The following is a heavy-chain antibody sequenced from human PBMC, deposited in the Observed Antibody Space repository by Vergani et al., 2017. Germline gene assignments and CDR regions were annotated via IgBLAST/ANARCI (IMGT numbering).Heavy chain of an antibody. CDR2: IYGTWSA. D-gene: IGHD3-16*01. CDR3: ARGFFGGGFDP. Sequence: QVQLRESGPGLVKVSQTLSLTCLVSGGSIDGGGHYWSWIRQFPGNGLEWIGYIYGTWSAYYNPSLRSRVSISVDTSENQVSLTLNSVTSADTAVYYCARGFFGGGFDPWGQGTLVTVSS. V-gene: IGHV4-31*03. CDR1: GGSIDGGGHY. J-gene: IGHJ5*02.